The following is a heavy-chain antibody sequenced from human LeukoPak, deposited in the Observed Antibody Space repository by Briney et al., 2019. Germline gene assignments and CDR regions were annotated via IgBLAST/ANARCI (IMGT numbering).Heavy chain of an antibody. CDR1: GYTFTSYG. CDR3: ARAPDDSSGYLALTMDY. D-gene: IGHD3-22*01. Sequence: ASVKVSCKASGYTFTSYGISWVRQAPGQGLEWMGGIIPIFGTANYAQKFQGRVTITADESTSTAYMELSSLRSEDTAVYYCARAPDDSSGYLALTMDYWGQGTLVTVSS. J-gene: IGHJ4*02. V-gene: IGHV1-69*13. CDR2: IIPIFGTA.